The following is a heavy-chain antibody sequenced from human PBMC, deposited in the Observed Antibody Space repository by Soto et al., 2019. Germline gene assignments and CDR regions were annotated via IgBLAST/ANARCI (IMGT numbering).Heavy chain of an antibody. CDR1: GFTFSSYG. CDR2: IWYDGSNK. D-gene: IGHD7-27*01. V-gene: IGHV3-33*01. Sequence: QVQLVESGGGVVLPGRSLRLSCAASGFTFSSYGMHWVRQAPGKGLEWVAVIWYDGSNKYYADSVKGRFTISRDNSKNTLYLQMNSLRAEDTAVYYCARTAPLGGMDVWGQGTTVTVSS. CDR3: ARTAPLGGMDV. J-gene: IGHJ6*02.